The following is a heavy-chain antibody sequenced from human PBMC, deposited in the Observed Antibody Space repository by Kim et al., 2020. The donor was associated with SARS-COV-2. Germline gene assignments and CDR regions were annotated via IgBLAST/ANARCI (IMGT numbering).Heavy chain of an antibody. Sequence: ASVKVSCKASGYTFTSYGISWVRQAPGQGLEWMGWISAYNGNTNYAQKLQGRVTMTTDTSTSTAYMELRSLRSDDTAVYYCARNYGHPFYYYYYMDVWGKGTTVTVSS. CDR3: ARNYGHPFYYYYYMDV. CDR1: GYTFTSYG. J-gene: IGHJ6*03. CDR2: ISAYNGNT. D-gene: IGHD3-16*01. V-gene: IGHV1-18*01.